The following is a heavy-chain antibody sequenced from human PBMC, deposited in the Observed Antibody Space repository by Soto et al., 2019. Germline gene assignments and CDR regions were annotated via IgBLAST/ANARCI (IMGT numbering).Heavy chain of an antibody. Sequence: GASVKVSCKASGYTFTSYAIHWVCQAPGQRLEWMGWINPGNGNTRYSQKFQGRVTISRDTSASTAYMEMSSLRFEDTAVYYCARVPRYNWNYAVDDWGHGTLVTVSS. CDR1: GYTFTSYA. V-gene: IGHV1-3*01. CDR2: INPGNGNT. D-gene: IGHD1-7*01. J-gene: IGHJ4*01. CDR3: ARVPRYNWNYAVDD.